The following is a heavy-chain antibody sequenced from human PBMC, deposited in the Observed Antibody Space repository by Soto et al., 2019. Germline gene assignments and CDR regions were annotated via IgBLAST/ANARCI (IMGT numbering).Heavy chain of an antibody. D-gene: IGHD3-10*01. J-gene: IGHJ4*02. CDR1: GFTFSDYY. CDR2: ISSSGSTI. Sequence: PGGSLRLSCAASGFTFSDYYMSWIRQAPGKGLEWVSYISSSGSTIYYADSVKGRFTISRDNAKNSLYLQMNSLRAEDTAVYYCARGQITMVRGGWPAVHGYWGQGTLVTVSS. V-gene: IGHV3-11*01. CDR3: ARGQITMVRGGWPAVHGY.